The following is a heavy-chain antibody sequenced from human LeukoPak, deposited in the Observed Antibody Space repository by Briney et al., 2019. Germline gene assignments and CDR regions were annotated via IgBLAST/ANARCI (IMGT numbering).Heavy chain of an antibody. V-gene: IGHV3-23*01. J-gene: IGHJ4*02. CDR2: ISDPGGST. CDR3: AKNMGSTGYYTTDY. D-gene: IGHD3/OR15-3a*01. CDR1: GFTFSSYA. Sequence: LAGGSLRLSCAASGFTFSSYAMSWVRQAPGKGLEWVSVISDPGGSTYYADSVKGRFTISRDNSKNTLYLQMNSLRAEDTAVYYCAKNMGSTGYYTTDYWGQGTLVTVSS.